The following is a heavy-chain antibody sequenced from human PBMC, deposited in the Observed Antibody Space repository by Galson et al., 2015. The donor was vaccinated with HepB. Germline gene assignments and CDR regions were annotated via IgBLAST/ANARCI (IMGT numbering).Heavy chain of an antibody. D-gene: IGHD4-17*01. V-gene: IGHV4-39*01. Sequence: GSISSSSYYWGWIRQPPGKGLEWIGSIYYSGSTYYNPSLKSRVTISVDTSKNQFSLKLSSVTAADTAVYYCARRDYGDTGSLSWGQGTLVTVSS. CDR3: ARRDYGDTGSLS. CDR2: IYYSGST. J-gene: IGHJ5*02. CDR1: GSISSSSYY.